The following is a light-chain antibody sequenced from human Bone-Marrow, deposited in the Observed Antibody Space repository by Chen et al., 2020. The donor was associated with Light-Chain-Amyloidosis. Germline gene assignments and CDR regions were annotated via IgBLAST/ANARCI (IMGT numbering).Light chain of an antibody. Sequence: QSVLTQPPSASGTPGQRVNISCSGGRSNVGANGVNWYQQLPGAAPKLLIFDTYRRPSGVPDRFSGSKSGTSASLAISDLQSEDEAHYYCAPWDDRLNGWVFGGGTRLTVL. CDR3: APWDDRLNGWV. CDR1: RSNVGANG. CDR2: DTY. V-gene: IGLV1-44*01. J-gene: IGLJ3*02.